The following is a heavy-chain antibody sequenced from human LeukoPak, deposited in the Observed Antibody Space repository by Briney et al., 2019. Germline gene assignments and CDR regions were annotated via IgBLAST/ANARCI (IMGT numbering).Heavy chain of an antibody. CDR3: ARGYIAAAGALD. J-gene: IGHJ4*02. D-gene: IGHD6-13*01. V-gene: IGHV1-3*01. Sequence: ASVKVSCKASGYTFTSYAMHWVRQAPGQRLEWMGWINAGNGNTKYSQKFQGRVTITRDTSASTACMELRSLRSDDTAVYYCARGYIAAAGALDWGQGTLVTVSS. CDR1: GYTFTSYA. CDR2: INAGNGNT.